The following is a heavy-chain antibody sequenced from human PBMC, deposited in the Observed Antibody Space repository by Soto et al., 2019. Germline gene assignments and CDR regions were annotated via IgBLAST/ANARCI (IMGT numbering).Heavy chain of an antibody. Sequence: ASVKVSCKASGYTFTGYYMHWVRQAPGQGLEWMGWINPNSGGTNYAQKFQGRVTMTRDTSISTAYMELSRLRSDDTAVYYCARGWLRFAAAAGTPRYYYGRDVWGQGTTGTVSS. D-gene: IGHD6-13*01. J-gene: IGHJ6*02. CDR2: INPNSGGT. CDR3: ARGWLRFAAAAGTPRYYYGRDV. CDR1: GYTFTGYY. V-gene: IGHV1-2*02.